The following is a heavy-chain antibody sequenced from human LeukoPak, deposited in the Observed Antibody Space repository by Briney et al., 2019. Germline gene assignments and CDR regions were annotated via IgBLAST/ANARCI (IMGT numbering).Heavy chain of an antibody. CDR3: ARAGTMVRGVIGYYYYYMDV. J-gene: IGHJ6*03. Sequence: SVKVSCKASGGTFSSYAISWVRRAPGQGLEWMGGIIPIFGTANYAQKFQGRVTITADEPTSTAYMELSSLRSEDTAVYYCARAGTMVRGVIGYYYYYMDVWGKGTTVTISS. V-gene: IGHV1-69*13. CDR1: GGTFSSYA. CDR2: IIPIFGTA. D-gene: IGHD3-10*01.